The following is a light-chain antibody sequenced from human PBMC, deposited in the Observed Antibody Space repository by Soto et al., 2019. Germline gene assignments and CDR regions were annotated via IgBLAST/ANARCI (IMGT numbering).Light chain of an antibody. Sequence: VMTQSTLSLPVTLGQPASISCRSNQSLVHSDGIAYFSWFQQRPGRSPRRLIYKVSNRDSGVPARFSGSGSGTDFALKISRVEAEDVGVYYCMQGTHWPITFGEGTRLE. J-gene: IGKJ5*01. CDR1: QSLVHSDGIAY. V-gene: IGKV2-30*02. CDR3: MQGTHWPIT. CDR2: KVS.